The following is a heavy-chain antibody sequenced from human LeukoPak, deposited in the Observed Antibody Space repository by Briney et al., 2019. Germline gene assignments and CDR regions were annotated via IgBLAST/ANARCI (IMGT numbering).Heavy chain of an antibody. CDR1: GFTFSSYA. J-gene: IGHJ6*03. D-gene: IGHD3-10*01. V-gene: IGHV3-23*01. Sequence: GGSLRLSCAASGFTFSSYAMNWVRQAPGKGLEWVSAINGGGGSTYSADSVKGRFTISRDNAKNSLYLQMNSLRAEDTAVYYCARDVGESLWFGELLSGYYYYYMDVWGKGTTVTISS. CDR2: INGGGGST. CDR3: ARDVGESLWFGELLSGYYYYYMDV.